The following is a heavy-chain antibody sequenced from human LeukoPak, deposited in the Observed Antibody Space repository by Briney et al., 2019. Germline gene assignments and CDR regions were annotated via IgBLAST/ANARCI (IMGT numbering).Heavy chain of an antibody. V-gene: IGHV1-18*01. CDR1: GYTFTSYG. Sequence: ASVKVPCKASGYTFTSYGISWVRQAPGQGLEWMGWISAYNGNTNYAQKLQGRVTMTTDTSTSTAYMELRSLRSDDTSVYYCARYSSSWYYFDYWGQGTLVTVSS. CDR3: ARYSSSWYYFDY. J-gene: IGHJ4*02. CDR2: ISAYNGNT. D-gene: IGHD6-13*01.